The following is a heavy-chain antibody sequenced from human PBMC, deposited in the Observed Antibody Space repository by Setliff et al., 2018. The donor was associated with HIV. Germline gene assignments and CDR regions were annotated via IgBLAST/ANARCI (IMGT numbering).Heavy chain of an antibody. V-gene: IGHV1-18*01. Sequence: ASVKVSCKTSGYTFSRYGFSWVRQAPGQGLEWMGWISAYNLNTNYAQKFQGRVTMTTDTSASTGYMDLSSLKSEDTAVYYCVREARGGYFDYWGQGTLVTVSS. CDR2: ISAYNLNT. CDR1: GYTFSRYG. CDR3: VREARGGYFDY. D-gene: IGHD2-15*01. J-gene: IGHJ4*02.